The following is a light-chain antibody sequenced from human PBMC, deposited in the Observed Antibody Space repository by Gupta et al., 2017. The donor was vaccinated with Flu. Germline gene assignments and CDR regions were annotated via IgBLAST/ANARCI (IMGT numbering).Light chain of an antibody. CDR1: NIGYTS. J-gene: IGLJ3*02. Sequence: GDNIGYTSVHWYQRKPGQAPVLVVYENSDRPSGIPERFSGSKAGNTATLTIRRVEGGDEADYFCQVWDSSSDPSWVFGGGTRLTVL. V-gene: IGLV3-21*02. CDR2: ENS. CDR3: QVWDSSSDPSWV.